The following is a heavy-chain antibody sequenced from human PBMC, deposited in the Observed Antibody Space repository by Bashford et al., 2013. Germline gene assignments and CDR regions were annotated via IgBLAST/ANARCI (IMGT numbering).Heavy chain of an antibody. J-gene: IGHJ6*02. V-gene: IGHV4-39*01. D-gene: IGHD3-3*01. CDR3: STYYDFWSGYNYGMDV. Sequence: SETLSLTCTVSGGSISSSSYYWGWIRQPPGKGLEWIGSIYYSGSTYYNPSLKSRVTISVDTSKNQFSLKLSSVTAADTAVYYCSTYYDFWSGYNYGMDVWGQGTTVTVSS. CDR1: GGSISSSSYY. CDR2: IYYSGST.